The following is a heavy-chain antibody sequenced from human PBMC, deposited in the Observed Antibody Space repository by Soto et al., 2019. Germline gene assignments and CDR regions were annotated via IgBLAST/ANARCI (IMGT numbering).Heavy chain of an antibody. CDR3: ARTSTTYYYDSSGYQSAPYYYYGMDV. CDR2: IDWDDDK. CDR1: GFSLSTSGMC. J-gene: IGHJ6*02. Sequence: GSGPTLGNPTQTLTLTCTFSGFSLSTSGMCVSWIRQPPGKALEWLALIDWDDDKYYSTSLKTRLTISKDTSKNQVVLTMTNMDPVDTATYYCARTSTTYYYDSSGYQSAPYYYYGMDVWGQWTTVTVSS. D-gene: IGHD3-22*01. V-gene: IGHV2-70*01.